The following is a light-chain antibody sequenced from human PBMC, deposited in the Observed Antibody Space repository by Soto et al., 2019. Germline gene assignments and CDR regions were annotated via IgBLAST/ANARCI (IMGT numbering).Light chain of an antibody. J-gene: IGLJ1*01. Sequence: QSALTHSASVSGSPGQSITISCAGTSSDVGGYNYVSWYQQHPGKAPKLMIYDVINRPSGVSDRFSGSKSGNSASLTISGLQAQDEADYYCSSYTSSCTYVFGTGTKVTVL. CDR1: SSDVGGYNY. CDR3: SSYTSSCTYV. CDR2: DVI. V-gene: IGLV2-14*03.